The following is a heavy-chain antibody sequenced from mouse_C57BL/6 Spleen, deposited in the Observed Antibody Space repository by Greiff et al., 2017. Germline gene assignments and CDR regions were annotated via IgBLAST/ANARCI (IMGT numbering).Heavy chain of an antibody. J-gene: IGHJ4*01. D-gene: IGHD3-2*01. CDR2: INPSNGGT. Sequence: QVQLHQPGTELVKPGASVKLSCKASGYTFTSYWMHWVKQRPGQGLEWIGNINPSNGGTNYNEKFKSKATLTVDKSSSTAYMQLSSLTSEDSAVYYCARAACDSPTMDYWGQGTSVTVSS. CDR1: GYTFTSYW. CDR3: ARAACDSPTMDY. V-gene: IGHV1-53*01.